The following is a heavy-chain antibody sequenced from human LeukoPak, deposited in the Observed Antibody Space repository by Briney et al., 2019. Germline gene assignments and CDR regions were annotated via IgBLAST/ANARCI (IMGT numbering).Heavy chain of an antibody. CDR3: ARGLYCGGDCYSGFDY. Sequence: SETLSHTCAVYGGSLSGYYWCWIGQPPGRGLEGIGEINHSGSTNYNPPLKSRVTISVDASKNQSSLKLSYVPAADAAVYYCARGLYCGGDCYSGFDYWGKGTLVTVSS. CDR2: INHSGST. D-gene: IGHD2-21*02. J-gene: IGHJ4*02. V-gene: IGHV4-34*01. CDR1: GGSLSGYY.